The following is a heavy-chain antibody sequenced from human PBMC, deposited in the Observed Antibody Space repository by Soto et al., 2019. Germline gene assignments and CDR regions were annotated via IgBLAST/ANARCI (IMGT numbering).Heavy chain of an antibody. CDR2: INHSGST. V-gene: IGHV4-34*01. CDR3: ARGPNLGYCSGGSCYSRSTPDY. Sequence: SETLSLTCAVYGGSFSGYYWIWIRQPPGKGLEWIGEINHSGSTNYNPSLKSRVTISVDTSKNQFSLKLSSVTAADTAVYYCARGPNLGYCSGGSCYSRSTPDYWGQGTLVTVSS. D-gene: IGHD2-15*01. CDR1: GGSFSGYY. J-gene: IGHJ4*02.